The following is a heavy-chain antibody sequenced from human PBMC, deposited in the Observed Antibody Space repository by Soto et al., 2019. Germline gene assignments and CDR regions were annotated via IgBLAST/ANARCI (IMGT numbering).Heavy chain of an antibody. Sequence: QVQLVQSGAEVKKPGASVKVSCKASGYTFTSYAMHWVRQAPGQRLEWMGWINAGNGNTKYSQKFQGRVTITRDTSASTAYMELSSLRSEDTAVYYCARGGYSSGWYGWFDPWGQGTLFTVSS. CDR3: ARGGYSSGWYGWFDP. V-gene: IGHV1-3*01. D-gene: IGHD6-19*01. J-gene: IGHJ5*02. CDR2: INAGNGNT. CDR1: GYTFTSYA.